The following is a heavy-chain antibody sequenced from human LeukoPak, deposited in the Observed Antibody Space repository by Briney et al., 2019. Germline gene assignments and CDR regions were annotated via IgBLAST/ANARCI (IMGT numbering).Heavy chain of an antibody. D-gene: IGHD2-15*01. CDR1: GGSFSGYY. J-gene: IGHJ4*02. CDR2: INHSGST. V-gene: IGHV4-34*01. CDR3: ASWEYCSGGSCKTDY. Sequence: SETLSLTCAVYGGSFSGYYWSWIRQPPGKGLEWIGEINHSGSTNYNPSLKSRVTISVDTSKNQFSLKLSSVTAADTAVYYCASWEYCSGGSCKTDYWGQGTLVTVSS.